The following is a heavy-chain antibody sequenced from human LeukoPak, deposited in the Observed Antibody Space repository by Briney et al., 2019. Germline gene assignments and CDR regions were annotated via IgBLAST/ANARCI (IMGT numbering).Heavy chain of an antibody. V-gene: IGHV4-34*01. J-gene: IGHJ6*02. CDR3: ARGKCGPCVGYYYYYGGMDF. D-gene: IGHD6-25*01. CDR1: GESFIGYY. Sequence: PSETLSLTCAVYGESFIGYYWSWIRQPPGKGREWVGQINHSGSANYNPYLESRVTISVDTTKNQFSLKLSSVTAVDTAVYYWARGKCGPCVGYYYYYGGMDFWGQGTTVTVSS. CDR2: INHSGSA.